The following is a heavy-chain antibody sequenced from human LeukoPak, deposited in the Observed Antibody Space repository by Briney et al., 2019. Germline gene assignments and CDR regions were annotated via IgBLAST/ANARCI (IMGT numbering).Heavy chain of an antibody. V-gene: IGHV3-30-3*01. Sequence: GRSLRLSCAASGFTFSSYAMHWVRQAPGKGLEWVAVISYDGSNKYHADSVKGRFTISRDNSKNTLYLQMNSLRAEDTAVYYCARDGSVTTLFSGYFDYWGQGTLVTVSS. CDR3: ARDGSVTTLFSGYFDY. CDR2: ISYDGSNK. J-gene: IGHJ4*02. D-gene: IGHD4-17*01. CDR1: GFTFSSYA.